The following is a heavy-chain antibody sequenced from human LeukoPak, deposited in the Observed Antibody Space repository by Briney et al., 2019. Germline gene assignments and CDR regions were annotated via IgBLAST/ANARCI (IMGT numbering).Heavy chain of an antibody. CDR3: AKFYCTGGRCRNFDY. Sequence: GGSLRLSCAASGFTFSNDAMGWVRQAPGKGLEWGSSISGSDTSTYYADSVKGRFTISRDDSKNTLSLQMNSLRAEDSAVYYCAKFYCTGGRCRNFDYWGQGTLVTVSS. D-gene: IGHD2-15*01. V-gene: IGHV3-23*01. CDR2: ISGSDTST. CDR1: GFTFSNDA. J-gene: IGHJ4*02.